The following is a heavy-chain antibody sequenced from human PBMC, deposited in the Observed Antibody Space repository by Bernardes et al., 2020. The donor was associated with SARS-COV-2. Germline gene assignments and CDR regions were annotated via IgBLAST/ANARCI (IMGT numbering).Heavy chain of an antibody. Sequence: SGPTLVKPTQTLTLTCTFSGFSLSTSGVGVGWIRQPPGKALEWLALIYWDDDKRYSPSLKSRLTITKDTSKNQVVLTMTNMDPVDTATYYCAHTVLSASGSHAFDIWGQGTMVTVSS. CDR1: GFSLSTSGVG. V-gene: IGHV2-5*02. D-gene: IGHD3-10*01. CDR2: IYWDDDK. CDR3: AHTVLSASGSHAFDI. J-gene: IGHJ3*02.